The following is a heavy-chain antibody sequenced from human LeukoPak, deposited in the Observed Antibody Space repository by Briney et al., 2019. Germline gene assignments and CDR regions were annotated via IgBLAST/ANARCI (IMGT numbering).Heavy chain of an antibody. J-gene: IGHJ4*02. CDR3: AGASSSGWYPDIDY. V-gene: IGHV4-59*01. Sequence: SETLSLTCTVSGGSISSYYWSWIRQPPGKGLEWIGYIYYSGRTNYNPSLKSRVTISVDTSKNQFSLKLSSVTAADTAVYYCAGASSSGWYPDIDYWGQGTLVTVSS. D-gene: IGHD6-19*01. CDR2: IYYSGRT. CDR1: GGSISSYY.